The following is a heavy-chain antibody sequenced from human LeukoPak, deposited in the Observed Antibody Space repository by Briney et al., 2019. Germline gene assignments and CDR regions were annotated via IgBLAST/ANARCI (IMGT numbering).Heavy chain of an antibody. Sequence: ASVKVSCKASGYTFTSYDINWVRQATGQRLEWMGWMNPNSGNTGYAQKFQGRVTMTRNTSISTAYMELSSLRSEDTAVYYCARKPRRPYDYVWGSYRYNPTYYFDYWGQGTLVTVSS. J-gene: IGHJ4*02. CDR1: GYTFTSYD. V-gene: IGHV1-8*01. D-gene: IGHD3-16*02. CDR3: ARKPRRPYDYVWGSYRYNPTYYFDY. CDR2: MNPNSGNT.